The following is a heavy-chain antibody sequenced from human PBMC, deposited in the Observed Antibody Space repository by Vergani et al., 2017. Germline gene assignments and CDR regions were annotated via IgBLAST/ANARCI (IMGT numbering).Heavy chain of an antibody. CDR2: ISYDGSNK. Sequence: QVQLVESGGGVVQPGRSLRLSCAASGFTFSSYGMHWVRQAPGKGLEWVAVISYDGSNKYYADSVKGRFTISRDNSKNTLYLQMNSLRAEDTAVYYCAKDRERWLQSRNAFDIWGQGTMVTVSS. CDR3: AKDRERWLQSRNAFDI. V-gene: IGHV3-30*18. CDR1: GFTFSSYG. J-gene: IGHJ3*02. D-gene: IGHD5-24*01.